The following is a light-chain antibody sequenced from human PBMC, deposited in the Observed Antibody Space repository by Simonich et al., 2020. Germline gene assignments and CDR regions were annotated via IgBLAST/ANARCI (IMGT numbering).Light chain of an antibody. J-gene: IGKJ2*01. CDR3: MQSIQLPLYT. V-gene: IGKV2D-29*02. CDR1: QSLLHSDGKTY. CDR2: EWS. Sequence: DIVMTQTPLSLSVTPGQPASISCKSSQSLLHSDGKTYLYWYLQKPGQSPQILIYEWSNRFSGVPDRFSGSGSGTDFTLKISRVEAEDVGVYYCMQSIQLPLYTFGQGTKLEIK.